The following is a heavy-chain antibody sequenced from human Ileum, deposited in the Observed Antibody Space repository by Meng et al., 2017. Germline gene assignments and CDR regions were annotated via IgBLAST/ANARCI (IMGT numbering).Heavy chain of an antibody. Sequence: PGLSSPEDPLPPTSPVSGGSIAPTNWWNWVRQPPGKGLEWLGEIHYTAGTNYNPSLKSRVTMSVDKAKNQFSLILTTVTAADTAVYYCARDPYSGGPGDYWGQGTLVTVSS. CDR1: GGSIAPTNW. CDR3: ARDPYSGGPGDY. D-gene: IGHD1-26*01. J-gene: IGHJ4*02. V-gene: IGHV4-4*02. CDR2: IHYTAGT.